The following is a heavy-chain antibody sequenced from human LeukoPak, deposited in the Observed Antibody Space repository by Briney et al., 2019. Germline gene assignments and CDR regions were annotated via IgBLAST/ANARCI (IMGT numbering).Heavy chain of an antibody. CDR1: GFTFSDYY. CDR3: ARAGTDDYGDYGY. Sequence: GGSLRLSCAASGFTFSDYYISWISQAQGKGLEWVSYISSSGSTIYYADSVKGRFTISRDNAKNSLYLQMNSLRAEDTAVYYCARAGTDDYGDYGYWGQGTLVTVSS. CDR2: ISSSGSTI. V-gene: IGHV3-11*01. D-gene: IGHD4-17*01. J-gene: IGHJ4*02.